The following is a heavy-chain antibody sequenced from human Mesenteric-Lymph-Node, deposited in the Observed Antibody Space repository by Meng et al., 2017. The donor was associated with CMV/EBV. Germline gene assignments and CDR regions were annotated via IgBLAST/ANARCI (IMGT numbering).Heavy chain of an antibody. CDR3: TRERLATCYFDY. CDR1: GYTFTSYF. Sequence: ASVKVSCKASGYTFTSYFIHWVRQAPGQGLEWVGIINPSRGNTDYASRFRGRVTMTTDTSTSAVYMELSSLRSEDTAVYYCTRERLATCYFDYWGQGTLVTVSS. V-gene: IGHV1-46*01. J-gene: IGHJ4*02. CDR2: INPSRGNT. D-gene: IGHD2-15*01.